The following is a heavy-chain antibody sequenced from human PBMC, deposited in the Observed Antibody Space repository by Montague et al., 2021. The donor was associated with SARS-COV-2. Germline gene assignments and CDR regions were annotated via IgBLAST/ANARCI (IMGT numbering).Heavy chain of an antibody. CDR1: GFSLSTSGVG. Sequence: PALVKPTQTLTLTCTFSGFSLSTSGVGVGWIRRPPGKALEWLALIYWNDDKRYSPSLKSRLTITKDTSKNQVVLTMTNMDPVDTATYYSAHRPGIAVAGGAFDIGGQGTMVTVSS. CDR3: AHRPGIAVAGGAFDI. CDR2: IYWNDDK. V-gene: IGHV2-5*01. J-gene: IGHJ3*02. D-gene: IGHD6-19*01.